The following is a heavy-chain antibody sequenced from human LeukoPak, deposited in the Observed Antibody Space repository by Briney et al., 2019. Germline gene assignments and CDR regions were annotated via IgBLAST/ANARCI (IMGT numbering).Heavy chain of an antibody. CDR3: ARTARVFDY. CDR2: TYTSGDT. V-gene: IGHV4-4*09. J-gene: IGHJ4*02. CDR1: GYSITSVY. Sequence: SETLSLTCTVSGYSITSVYWSWIRQPPGKGLEVIGYTYTSGDTNYNPSLRSRVTMSLDASKNEVSLKMSSVTAADTAVYDCARTARVFDYWGQGILVTVSS.